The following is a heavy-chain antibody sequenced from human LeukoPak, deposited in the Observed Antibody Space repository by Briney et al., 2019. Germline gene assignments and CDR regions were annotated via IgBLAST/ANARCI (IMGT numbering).Heavy chain of an antibody. CDR1: GVTFSGSA. D-gene: IGHD3-9*01. V-gene: IGHV3-73*01. Sequence: GGSLRLSCAASGVTFSGSAMHWVRQTSGGGVGCVGRIRSKANSYATAYAASVKGRFTISRDDSKNTAYLQMNSLKTEDTAVYYCTRQSNWFRTYYMDVWGKGTTVTASS. CDR2: IRSKANSYAT. J-gene: IGHJ6*03. CDR3: TRQSNWFRTYYMDV.